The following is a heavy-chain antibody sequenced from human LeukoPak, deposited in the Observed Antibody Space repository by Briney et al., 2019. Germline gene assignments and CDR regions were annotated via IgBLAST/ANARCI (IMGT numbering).Heavy chain of an antibody. CDR2: IRYDGNNK. CDR1: GFTYSNYG. J-gene: IGHJ4*02. V-gene: IGHV3-30*02. CDR3: VKDNPLDY. Sequence: PGGSLRLSCGASGFTYSNYGMLWVRQVPGKGLDWVAFIRYDGNNKLYADSVKGRFTISRDNSKNTLYLHINSLRAEDTAVYYCVKDNPLDYWGQGTLVIVSS. D-gene: IGHD1-14*01.